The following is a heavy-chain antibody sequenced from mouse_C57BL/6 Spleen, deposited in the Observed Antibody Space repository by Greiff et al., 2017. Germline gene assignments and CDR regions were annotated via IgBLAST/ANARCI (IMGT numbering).Heavy chain of an antibody. CDR1: GYTFTSYW. D-gene: IGHD1-1*01. J-gene: IGHJ1*03. V-gene: IGHV1-72*01. Sequence: QVQLQQPGAELVKPGASVKLSCKASGYTFTSYWMHWVKQRPGRGLEWIGRIDPNSGGTKYNEKFKSKATLTVDKPSSSAYMQLSSLTSEDSAVYYCAGSTTVVSTRTYWYFDVWGTGATVTVSS. CDR3: AGSTTVVSTRTYWYFDV. CDR2: IDPNSGGT.